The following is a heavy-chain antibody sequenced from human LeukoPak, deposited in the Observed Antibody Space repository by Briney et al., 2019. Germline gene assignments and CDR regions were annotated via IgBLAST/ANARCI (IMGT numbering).Heavy chain of an antibody. CDR2: MNPNSGNT. CDR3: ARDPGYCSSTSCYDNWFDP. Sequence: ASVKVSCKASGYTFTSYDINWVRQATGQGLEWMGWMNPNSGNTGYAQEFQGRVTITRNTSISTAYMELSSLRSEDTAVYYCARDPGYCSSTSCYDNWFDPWGQGTLVTVSS. J-gene: IGHJ5*02. D-gene: IGHD2-2*01. CDR1: GYTFTSYD. V-gene: IGHV1-8*03.